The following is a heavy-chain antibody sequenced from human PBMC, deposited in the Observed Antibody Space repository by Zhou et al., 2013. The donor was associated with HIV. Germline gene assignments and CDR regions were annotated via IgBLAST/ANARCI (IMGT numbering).Heavy chain of an antibody. V-gene: IGHV1-69*15. J-gene: IGHJ4*02. CDR3: ASESRPVAGVVLFYFER. Sequence: QVQLVQSGAEVKKPGSSVKVSCKASGGTFSSFAFSWVRQAPGQGLEWMGRITPEFDSVKYSQMFQGRVTITADESARTAYMELSNLRFDDTAVYYCASESRPVAGVVLFYFERWGQGTLVTVSS. CDR1: GGTFSSFA. CDR2: ITPEFDSV. D-gene: IGHD3-3*01.